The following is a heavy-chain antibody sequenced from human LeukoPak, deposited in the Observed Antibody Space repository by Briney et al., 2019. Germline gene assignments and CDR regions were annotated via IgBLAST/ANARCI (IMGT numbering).Heavy chain of an antibody. Sequence: PGGSLRLSCAASGFTFDDYGMSWVRQAPGKGLEWVSGINWNGGSTGYADSVKGRFTISRDNAKNSLYLQMNSLRAEDTALFYCARASGIYYDSSLGYWGQGTLVTVSS. CDR3: ARASGIYYDSSLGY. CDR2: INWNGGST. CDR1: GFTFDDYG. V-gene: IGHV3-20*04. D-gene: IGHD3-22*01. J-gene: IGHJ4*02.